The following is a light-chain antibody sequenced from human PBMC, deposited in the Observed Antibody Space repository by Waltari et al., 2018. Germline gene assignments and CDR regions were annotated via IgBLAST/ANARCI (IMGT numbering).Light chain of an antibody. V-gene: IGLV4-69*01. CDR2: VNSDGGH. Sequence: QLVLTQSPSASASLGASVKLTCTLSSGHSSNVIAWLQQQPEKGPRYLMKVNSDGGHSKGDGIPGRFSGSSSGAGRYLTISSLQSEDEADYYCQTGGHGTWVFGGGTKLTVL. CDR3: QTGGHGTWV. J-gene: IGLJ3*02. CDR1: SGHSSNV.